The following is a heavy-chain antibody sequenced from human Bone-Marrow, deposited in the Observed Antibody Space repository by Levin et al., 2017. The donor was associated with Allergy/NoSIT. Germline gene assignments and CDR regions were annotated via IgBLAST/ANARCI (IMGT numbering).Heavy chain of an antibody. CDR3: ARDLGIMGGFFDV. D-gene: IGHD1-26*01. CDR2: VFHSGNT. Sequence: SETLSLTCTVSDASFSDYYWSWLRQPPGKGLEWIGSVFHSGNTNSNPSLKSRVTISVDTSKKQFSLKLTSVTAADTAVYYCARDLGIMGGFFDVWGRGTLVTVSS. CDR1: DASFSDYY. V-gene: IGHV4-59*01. J-gene: IGHJ2*01.